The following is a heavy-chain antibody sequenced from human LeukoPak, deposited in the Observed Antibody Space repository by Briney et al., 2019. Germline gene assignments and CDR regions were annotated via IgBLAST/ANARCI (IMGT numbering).Heavy chain of an antibody. V-gene: IGHV4-59*01. D-gene: IGHD6-19*01. CDR3: AREGVAVADPNWFDP. Sequence: TCXVSGGSISSYYWSWIRQPPGKGLEWIGYIYYSGSTNYNPSLRSRVTISVDTSKNQFSLKLSSVTAADTAVYYCAREGVAVADPNWFDPWGQGTLVTVSS. J-gene: IGHJ5*02. CDR1: GGSISSYY. CDR2: IYYSGST.